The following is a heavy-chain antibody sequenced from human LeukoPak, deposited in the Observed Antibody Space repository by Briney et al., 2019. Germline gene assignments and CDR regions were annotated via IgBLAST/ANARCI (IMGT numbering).Heavy chain of an antibody. Sequence: GASVKVSCKASGYTFTGYYMHWVRQAPGQGLEWMEWINPNSGGTNYAQKFQGRVTMTRDTSISTAYMELSRLRSDDTAVYYCARVPRVAATFWFDPWGQGTLVTVSS. CDR2: INPNSGGT. J-gene: IGHJ5*02. CDR1: GYTFTGYY. CDR3: ARVPRVAATFWFDP. D-gene: IGHD2-15*01. V-gene: IGHV1-2*02.